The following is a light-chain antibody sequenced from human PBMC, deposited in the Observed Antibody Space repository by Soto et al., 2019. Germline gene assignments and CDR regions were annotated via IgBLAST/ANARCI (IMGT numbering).Light chain of an antibody. CDR1: PDITNY. CDR3: QQYDPLPIT. CDR2: DAS. V-gene: IGKV1-33*01. J-gene: IGKJ5*01. Sequence: DIQMTQSPSSLSASVGDRVTITCQASPDITNYRNWYQQKPGRAPRLLLYDASSLETGVPSRFSGSGSGTDFTLTISSLQPEDVATYYCQQYDPLPITFGQGTRLEIK.